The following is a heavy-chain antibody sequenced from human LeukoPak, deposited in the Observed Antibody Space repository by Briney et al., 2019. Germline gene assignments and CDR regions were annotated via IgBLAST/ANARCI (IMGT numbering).Heavy chain of an antibody. CDR3: AGRYRGNGHNYFDY. D-gene: IGHD1-26*01. CDR1: GGSLTTSNYY. J-gene: IGHJ4*02. V-gene: IGHV4-39*02. CDR2: IFYTGSA. Sequence: SETLSLTCTVSGGSLTTSNYYWGWLRQPPGTGLECLGSIFYTGSAYYSPSLKSRVSILRDTSKNHVSLKLNSVTAAGTAVYYCAGRYRGNGHNYFDYWGQATLVTVSS.